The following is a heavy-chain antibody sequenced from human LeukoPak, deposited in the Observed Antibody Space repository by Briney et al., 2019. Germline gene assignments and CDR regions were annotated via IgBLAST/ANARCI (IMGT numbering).Heavy chain of an antibody. CDR2: IKHSGST. D-gene: IGHD3-3*01. CDR1: GGSFSGYY. CDR3: ARDRREWLLYYFDY. Sequence: SETLSLTCAVYGGSFSGYYWSWIRQPPGKGLEWIGEIKHSGSTNYNPSLKSRVTISVDTSKNQFSLKLSSVTAADTAVYYCARDRREWLLYYFDYWGQGTLVTVSS. J-gene: IGHJ4*02. V-gene: IGHV4-34*01.